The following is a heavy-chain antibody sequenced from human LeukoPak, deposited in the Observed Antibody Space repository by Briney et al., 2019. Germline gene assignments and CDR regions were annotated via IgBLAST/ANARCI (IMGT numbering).Heavy chain of an antibody. V-gene: IGHV4-59*01. D-gene: IGHD3-10*01. CDR3: ARGGVRVHAFDI. J-gene: IGHJ3*02. Sequence: PSETLSLTCTVSGGSISSYYWSWIRQPPGKGLEWIGYIYYSGSTNYNPSLKSRVTISVDTSKNQFSLKLSSVTAADTAVYYCARGGVRVHAFDIWSQGTMVTVSS. CDR1: GGSISSYY. CDR2: IYYSGST.